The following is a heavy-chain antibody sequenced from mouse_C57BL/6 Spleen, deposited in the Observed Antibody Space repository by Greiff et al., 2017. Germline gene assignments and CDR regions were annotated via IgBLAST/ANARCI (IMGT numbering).Heavy chain of an antibody. CDR2: IYPRDGST. V-gene: IGHV1-85*01. J-gene: IGHJ4*01. CDR3: ARRNYGSFYAMDY. D-gene: IGHD1-1*01. Sequence: QVQLQQSGPELVKPGASVKLSCKASGYTFTSYDINWVKQRPGQGLEWIGWIYPRDGSTKYNEKFKGKATLTVDKSSSTAYMQLSSLTSEDSAVYYCARRNYGSFYAMDYWGQGTSVTVSS. CDR1: GYTFTSYD.